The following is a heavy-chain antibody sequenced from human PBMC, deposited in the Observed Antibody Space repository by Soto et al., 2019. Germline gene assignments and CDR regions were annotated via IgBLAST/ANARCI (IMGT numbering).Heavy chain of an antibody. CDR1: GYSFSTFA. CDR2: INAGNGDT. J-gene: IGHJ2*01. Sequence: GASVKVSCKASGYSFSTFAIHWVRQAPGQRLEWMGWINAGNGDTKYSEKFQGRVTITGRTSASTAYMDLSSLRSEDTAVYYCARDPHGELPDWYFDLWGRGTLVTVSS. V-gene: IGHV1-3*01. CDR3: ARDPHGELPDWYFDL. D-gene: IGHD4-17*01.